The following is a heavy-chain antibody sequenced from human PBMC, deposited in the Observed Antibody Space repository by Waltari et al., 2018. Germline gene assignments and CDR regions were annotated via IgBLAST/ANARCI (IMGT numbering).Heavy chain of an antibody. D-gene: IGHD3-22*01. Sequence: EVQLVESGGGLVKPGGSLRLSCAASGFTFSSYSMNWVRQAPGKGLEWVSSISSSSSYIYYADSEKGRFTISRDNAKNSLYLQMNSLRAEDTAVYYCARDPDYEISAGWFDPWGQGTLVTVSS. CDR1: GFTFSSYS. V-gene: IGHV3-21*01. J-gene: IGHJ5*02. CDR3: ARDPDYEISAGWFDP. CDR2: ISSSSSYI.